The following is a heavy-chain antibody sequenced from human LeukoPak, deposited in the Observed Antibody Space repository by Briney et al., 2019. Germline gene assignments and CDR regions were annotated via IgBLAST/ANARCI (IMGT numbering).Heavy chain of an antibody. Sequence: PSETLSLTCAVYGGSFSGYYWSWIRQPPGKGLEWIGEINHSGSTNYNPSLKSRVTLSVDTSKNQFSLKLSSVTAADTDVYYCARGIRRHYYGSGSYYNTGRRIGDYFDYWGQGALVTVSS. V-gene: IGHV4-34*01. D-gene: IGHD3-10*01. J-gene: IGHJ4*02. CDR2: INHSGST. CDR3: ARGIRRHYYGSGSYYNTGRRIGDYFDY. CDR1: GGSFSGYY.